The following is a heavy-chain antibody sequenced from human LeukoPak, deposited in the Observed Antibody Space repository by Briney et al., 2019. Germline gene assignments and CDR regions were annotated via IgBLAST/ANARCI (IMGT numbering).Heavy chain of an antibody. J-gene: IGHJ4*02. CDR2: ISCSGGT. V-gene: IGHV4-59*08. CDR3: AKQDRGTGIAAGLDY. CDR1: GDSVTNHQ. D-gene: IGHD6-13*01. Sequence: SETLSLTCTVSGDSVTNHQWSWVRQPPGKGLEWIGYISCSGGTNYNPSLKSRVTISVDMSKNHCSLRLSSVTAADAAVYYCAKQDRGTGIAAGLDYWGQGTLVTVSS.